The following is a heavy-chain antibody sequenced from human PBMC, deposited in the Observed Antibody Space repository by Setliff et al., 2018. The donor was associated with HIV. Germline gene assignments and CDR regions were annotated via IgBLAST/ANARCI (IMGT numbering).Heavy chain of an antibody. D-gene: IGHD2-8*01. CDR1: GYISTDYY. Sequence: GASVKVSCKASGYISTDYYIHWVRQAPGQGLEWMGWISVKNGNTNYAQKFQGRITMTTDTSTSTAYMELRSLGSDDTAVYYCARIVALNGYPSDYWGQGTLVTVSS. V-gene: IGHV1-18*04. CDR3: ARIVALNGYPSDY. CDR2: ISVKNGNT. J-gene: IGHJ4*02.